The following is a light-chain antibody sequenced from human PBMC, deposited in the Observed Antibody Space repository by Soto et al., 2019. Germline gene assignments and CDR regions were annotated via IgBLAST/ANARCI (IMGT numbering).Light chain of an antibody. J-gene: IGLJ1*01. CDR2: NVN. Sequence: QSALIQPPSVSGSPGQSVTISCTGTSSDVGSYDYVSWYQQHPGTVPKPMIYNVNTQPSGVPDRFSGSKSGNTASLTISGLQAEDEADYLCCSHSGFNTPYVFASGTKVTVL. CDR3: CSHSGFNTPYV. V-gene: IGLV2-11*01. CDR1: SSDVGSYDY.